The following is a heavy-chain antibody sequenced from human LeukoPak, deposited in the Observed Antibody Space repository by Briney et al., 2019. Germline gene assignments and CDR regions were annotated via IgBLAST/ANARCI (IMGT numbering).Heavy chain of an antibody. Sequence: GGSLRLSCGASGFTFRTYAMHWVRQAPGKGLEWVAVISYDGSNKFYADSVRGRFTISRDNSKNTMYLQMNSLRPDDTAIYYCARVRTTVTTGTFDFWGQGTLVTVSS. CDR2: ISYDGSNK. CDR3: ARVRTTVTTGTFDF. D-gene: IGHD4-17*01. CDR1: GFTFRTYA. V-gene: IGHV3-30*04. J-gene: IGHJ4*02.